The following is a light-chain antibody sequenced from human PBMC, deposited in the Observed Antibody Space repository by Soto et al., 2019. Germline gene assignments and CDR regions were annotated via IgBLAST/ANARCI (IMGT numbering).Light chain of an antibody. Sequence: DIQITQSPSTLSASVGDRVTITCRARQSISSWLAWYQQEPGKAPKVLIYDASSLESVVPSRLSGSESGTELTLTISSLQPDDIATYYCQQYNSYPWTFGQGTKVDIK. CDR3: QQYNSYPWT. CDR2: DAS. CDR1: QSISSW. V-gene: IGKV1-5*01. J-gene: IGKJ1*01.